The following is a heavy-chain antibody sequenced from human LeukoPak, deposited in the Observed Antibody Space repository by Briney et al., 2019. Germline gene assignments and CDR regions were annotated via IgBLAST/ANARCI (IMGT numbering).Heavy chain of an antibody. CDR2: INHSGST. D-gene: IGHD3-3*01. CDR3: ARARADDFWSGYYPPDY. V-gene: IGHV4-34*01. CDR1: GGSFSVYY. J-gene: IGHJ4*02. Sequence: SETLSLTRAVYGGSFSVYYWSWIRQPPGKGLEWIGEINHSGSTNYNPSLKSRVTISVDTSKNQFSLKLSSVTAADTAVYYCARARADDFWSGYYPPDYWGQGTLVTVSS.